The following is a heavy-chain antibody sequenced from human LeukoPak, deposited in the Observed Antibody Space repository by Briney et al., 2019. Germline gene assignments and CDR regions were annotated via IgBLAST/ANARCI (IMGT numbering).Heavy chain of an antibody. CDR3: ARAKYDSSGYYYSGFDI. CDR2: ISNNGRSV. D-gene: IGHD3-22*01. J-gene: IGHJ3*02. CDR1: GFTFRSYS. V-gene: IGHV3-48*04. Sequence: PGGSLRLSCAASGFTFRSYSMNWVRQAPGKGLEWVSYISNNGRSVYYADSVKGRFTMSRDNDKKSLYVQMNSLRAEDTAVYYCARAKYDSSGYYYSGFDIWGQGTMVTVSS.